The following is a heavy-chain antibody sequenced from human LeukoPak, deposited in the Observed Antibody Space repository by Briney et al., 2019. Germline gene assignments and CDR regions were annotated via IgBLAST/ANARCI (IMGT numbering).Heavy chain of an antibody. J-gene: IGHJ6*03. CDR3: AREMGYYYYMDV. CDR1: GFTFSSYA. D-gene: IGHD5-24*01. CDR2: ISYDGSNK. Sequence: PGRSLRLSCAASGFTFSSYAMHWVRQAPGKGLEWVAVISYDGSNKYYADSVKGRFTISRDNSKNTPYLQMNSLTAEDTAVYYCAREMGYYYYMDVWGKGTTVTVSS. V-gene: IGHV3-30-3*01.